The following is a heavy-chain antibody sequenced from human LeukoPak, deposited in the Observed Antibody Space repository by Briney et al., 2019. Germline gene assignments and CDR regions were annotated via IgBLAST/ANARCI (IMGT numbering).Heavy chain of an antibody. J-gene: IGHJ4*02. CDR3: AKEGDYDILTGYYPLDFDC. CDR1: GFTFSSYA. V-gene: IGHV3-23*01. D-gene: IGHD3-9*01. CDR2: ISGSGGST. Sequence: GGSLRLSCAASGFTFSSYAMSWVRQAPGKGLEWVSAISGSGGSTYYADSVKGRFTISRDNSKNTLYLQMNSLRAEDTAVYYCAKEGDYDILTGYYPLDFDCWGQGTLVTVSS.